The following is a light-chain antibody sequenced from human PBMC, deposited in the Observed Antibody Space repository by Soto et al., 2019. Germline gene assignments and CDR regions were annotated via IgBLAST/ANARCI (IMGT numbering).Light chain of an antibody. J-gene: IGKJ4*01. Sequence: DIPMTQSPSSVSASVGDRVTITCRASQDISSWLAWYQQKPGKAPKLLIYAASSLHSGVPPRFSGSESGTDFTLTISSLQPEDSASYYCQQANSFPLTFGGGTKVEIK. CDR3: QQANSFPLT. CDR2: AAS. CDR1: QDISSW. V-gene: IGKV1-12*01.